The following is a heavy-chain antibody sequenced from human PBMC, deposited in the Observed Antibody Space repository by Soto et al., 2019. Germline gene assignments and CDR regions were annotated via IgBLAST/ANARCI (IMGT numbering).Heavy chain of an antibody. CDR3: TRGLLYYDFCSGFYDH. J-gene: IGHJ4*02. CDR2: IRSKAYGGTT. D-gene: IGHD3-3*01. CDR1: GFTFGDYA. Sequence: PGGSLRLSCIASGFTFGDYAMSWLRQAPGKGLEWVGFIRSKAYGGTTEYAASVKGRFTISKDDSKSIAYLQMNSLKTEDTAVYYCTRGLLYYDFCSGFYDHWGQGILVTVSS. V-gene: IGHV3-49*03.